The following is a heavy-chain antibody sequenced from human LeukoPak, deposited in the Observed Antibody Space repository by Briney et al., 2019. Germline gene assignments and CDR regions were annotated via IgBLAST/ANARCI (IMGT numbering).Heavy chain of an antibody. CDR2: IYYSEST. CDR1: GGSISSYD. J-gene: IGHJ4*02. Sequence: SDALSLTCTVSGGSISSYDWSWIRQPPGTGLEWIGYIYYSESTNYNPSLKSRVTISVDTSKNQFSLKLSSVTAADTAVYYCARHQKNFDYWGQGTLVTVSS. V-gene: IGHV4-59*07. CDR3: ARHQKNFDY.